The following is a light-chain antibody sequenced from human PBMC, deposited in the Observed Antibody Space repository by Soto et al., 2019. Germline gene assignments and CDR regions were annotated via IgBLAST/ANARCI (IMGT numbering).Light chain of an antibody. V-gene: IGKV3-15*01. CDR2: GAS. J-gene: IGKJ1*01. CDR1: QSVSSN. Sequence: EIVMTQSPATLSVSPGERATLSCRASQSVSSNLAWYQQKPGQSPRLLIYGASTRAHGIPARFSGSGSGTEFNLTISSLQSEDFAVYYCQQYNNWPRTFGQGTKVEIK. CDR3: QQYNNWPRT.